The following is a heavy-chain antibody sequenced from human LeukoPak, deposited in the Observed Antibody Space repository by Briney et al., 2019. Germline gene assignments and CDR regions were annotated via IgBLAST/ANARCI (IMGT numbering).Heavy chain of an antibody. V-gene: IGHV1-18*01. CDR3: ARGTCSSTSRYSQDFDY. D-gene: IGHD2-2*02. J-gene: IGHJ4*02. CDR2: ISAYNGNT. CDR1: GYTFTSYG. Sequence: ASVKVSCKASGYTFTSYGISWVRQAPGQGLEWMGWISAYNGNTNYAQKLQGRVTMTTDTSTSTAYMELRSLRSDDTAVYYCARGTCSSTSRYSQDFDYWGQGTLVTVSS.